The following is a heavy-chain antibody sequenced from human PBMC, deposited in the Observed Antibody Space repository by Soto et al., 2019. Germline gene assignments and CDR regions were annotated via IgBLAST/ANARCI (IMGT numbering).Heavy chain of an antibody. Sequence: PGGSLRLSCAASGFTVSSNYMSWVRQAPGKGLEWVSVIYSGGSTYYADSVKGRFTISRDNSKNTLYLQMNSLRAEDTAVYYCARDLYTPYYYGMDVWGQGTTVTVSS. D-gene: IGHD4-4*01. CDR2: IYSGGST. CDR3: ARDLYTPYYYGMDV. V-gene: IGHV3-66*01. J-gene: IGHJ6*02. CDR1: GFTVSSNY.